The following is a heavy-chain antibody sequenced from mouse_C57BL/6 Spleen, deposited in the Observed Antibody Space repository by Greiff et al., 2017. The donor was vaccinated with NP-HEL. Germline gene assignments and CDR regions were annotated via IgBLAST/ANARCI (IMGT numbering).Heavy chain of an antibody. CDR3: TTGNYVG. D-gene: IGHD2-1*01. Sequence: VQLKESGAELVRPGASVKLSCTASGFNIKDDYMHWVKQRPEQGLEWIGWIDPENGDTEYASKFQGKATITADTSSNTAYLQLSSLTSEDTAVYYCTTGNYVGWGKGTTLTVAS. V-gene: IGHV14-4*01. J-gene: IGHJ2*01. CDR2: IDPENGDT. CDR1: GFNIKDDY.